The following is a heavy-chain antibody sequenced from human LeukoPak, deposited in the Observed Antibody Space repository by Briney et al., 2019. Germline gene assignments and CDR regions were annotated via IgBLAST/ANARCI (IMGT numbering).Heavy chain of an antibody. J-gene: IGHJ5*02. Sequence: PGGSLRLSCAASGFTFSSYAMHWVRQAPGKGLEWEAVISYDGSNKYYADSVKGRFTISRDNSKNTLYLQMNSLRAEDTAVYYCAREPRGVVVIPRFDPWGQGTLVTVSS. D-gene: IGHD3-22*01. CDR2: ISYDGSNK. CDR1: GFTFSSYA. CDR3: AREPRGVVVIPRFDP. V-gene: IGHV3-30-3*01.